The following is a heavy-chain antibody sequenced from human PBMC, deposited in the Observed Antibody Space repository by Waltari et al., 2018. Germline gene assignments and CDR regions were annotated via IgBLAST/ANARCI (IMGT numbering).Heavy chain of an antibody. CDR3: ARGGCSGGSCYVLQYFQH. CDR1: GGTFSSYA. CDR2: IIPIFGTA. V-gene: IGHV1-69*14. D-gene: IGHD2-15*01. Sequence: QVQLVQSGAEVKKPGSSVKVSCKASGGTFSSYAISWVRQAPGQGLEWMGGIIPIFGTANYAQKFQGRVTITADKSTSTAYMELSSLRSEDTAVYYCARGGCSGGSCYVLQYFQHWGQGTLVTVSS. J-gene: IGHJ1*01.